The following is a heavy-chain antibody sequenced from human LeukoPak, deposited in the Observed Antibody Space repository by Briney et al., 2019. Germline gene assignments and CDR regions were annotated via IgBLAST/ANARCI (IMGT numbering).Heavy chain of an antibody. CDR1: GYTFTSYG. CDR3: ARVYCSSTSCYDGEDY. V-gene: IGHV1-18*01. Sequence: AAVKVSCKASGYTFTSYGISWVRQAPGQGLEWMGWISAYNGNTNYAQKLQGRVTMTTDTSTSTAYMELRSLRSDDTAVYYCARVYCSSTSCYDGEDYWGQGTLVTVSS. J-gene: IGHJ4*02. CDR2: ISAYNGNT. D-gene: IGHD2-2*01.